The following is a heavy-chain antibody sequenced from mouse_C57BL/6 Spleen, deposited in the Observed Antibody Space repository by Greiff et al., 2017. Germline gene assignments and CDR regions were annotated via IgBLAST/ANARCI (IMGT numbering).Heavy chain of an antibody. Sequence: QVHVKQPGTELVKPGASVKLSCKASGYTFTSYWMHWVKQRPGQGLEWIGNINPSNGGTNYNEKFKSKATLTVDKSSSTAYMQLSSLTSADSAVYYCARSNSSGYWYFDVWGTGTTVTVSS. CDR1: GYTFTSYW. CDR3: ARSNSSGYWYFDV. V-gene: IGHV1-53*01. D-gene: IGHD3-2*02. J-gene: IGHJ1*03. CDR2: INPSNGGT.